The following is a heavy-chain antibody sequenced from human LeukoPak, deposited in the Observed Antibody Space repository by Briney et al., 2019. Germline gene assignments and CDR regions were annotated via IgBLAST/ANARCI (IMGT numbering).Heavy chain of an antibody. Sequence: SETLSLTCTVSGGSISSSNHNWGWIRQPPGKGLEWIGSIYYTGSTYYSPSLKSRVTISVDTSKNQFSLKLSSVTAADTAVYYCASYTSGWTRDYWGQGTLVTVSS. CDR1: GGSISSSNHN. CDR3: ASYTSGWTRDY. J-gene: IGHJ4*02. CDR2: IYYTGST. D-gene: IGHD6-19*01. V-gene: IGHV4-39*01.